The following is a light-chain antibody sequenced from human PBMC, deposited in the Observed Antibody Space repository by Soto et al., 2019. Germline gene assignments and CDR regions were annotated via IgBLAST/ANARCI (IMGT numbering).Light chain of an antibody. CDR3: VQHDNYPLT. CDR1: QGIRNA. J-gene: IGKJ4*01. Sequence: DIQMTQSPSSLSASVGDRITITCRASQGIRNALGWYQQKPGRAPKRLVYDASSLESGVPSRFSGSGSGTEFTLTVSSLQPEDFATYYCVQHDNYPLTFGGVTKVEIK. CDR2: DAS. V-gene: IGKV1-17*01.